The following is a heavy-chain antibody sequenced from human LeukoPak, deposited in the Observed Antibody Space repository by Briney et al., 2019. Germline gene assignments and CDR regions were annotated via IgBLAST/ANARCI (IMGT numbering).Heavy chain of an antibody. CDR2: INSDGSST. D-gene: IGHD2-21*02. Sequence: PGGSLRLSCAASGFTFSSYWMHWVRHAPGKGLVWVSRINSDGSSTSYADSVKGRFTISRDNSKNTLYLQMNSLRAEDTAVYYCARDNLAYCGGDCYSSHDYWGQGTLVTVSS. CDR3: ARDNLAYCGGDCYSSHDY. J-gene: IGHJ4*02. V-gene: IGHV3-74*01. CDR1: GFTFSSYW.